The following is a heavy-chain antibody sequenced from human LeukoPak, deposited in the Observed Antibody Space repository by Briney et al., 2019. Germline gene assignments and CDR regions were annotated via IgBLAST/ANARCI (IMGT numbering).Heavy chain of an antibody. Sequence: ASVKVSCKASGYTFTGYYMHWVRQAPGQGLEWMGWMNPNSGNTGYAQKFQGRVTMTRNTSISTAYMELSSLRSEDTAVYYCARGVGATSGFYYYYYGMDVWGQGTTVTVSS. J-gene: IGHJ6*02. CDR2: MNPNSGNT. CDR1: GYTFTGYY. V-gene: IGHV1-8*02. CDR3: ARGVGATSGFYYYYYGMDV. D-gene: IGHD1-26*01.